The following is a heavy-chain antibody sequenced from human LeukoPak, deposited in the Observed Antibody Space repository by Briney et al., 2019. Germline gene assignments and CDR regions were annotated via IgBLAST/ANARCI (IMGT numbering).Heavy chain of an antibody. V-gene: IGHV3-7*01. Sequence: PGGSLRLSCAASGFPLSSYWMSWVRQAPGKGLEWVANIKEDGSEKYYVDSVKGRFTISRDNAKNSLYLQMNSLRAEDTAVYYCARRPGWFDPWGQGTLVTVSS. CDR1: GFPLSSYW. J-gene: IGHJ5*02. CDR3: ARRPGWFDP. CDR2: IKEDGSEK.